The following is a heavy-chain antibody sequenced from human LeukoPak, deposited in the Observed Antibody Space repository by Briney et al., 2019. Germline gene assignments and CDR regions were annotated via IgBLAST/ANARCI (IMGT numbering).Heavy chain of an antibody. CDR1: GGSFSGYY. D-gene: IGHD5-12*01. CDR2: INHSGST. J-gene: IGHJ4*02. CDR3: AREGETGYSGYDLEYYFDY. Sequence: KPSETLSLNCAVYGGSFSGYYWSWIRQPPGKGLEWIGEINHSGSTNYNPSLKSRVTISVDTSKNQFSLKLSSVTAADTAVYYCAREGETGYSGYDLEYYFDYWGQGTLVTVSS. V-gene: IGHV4-34*01.